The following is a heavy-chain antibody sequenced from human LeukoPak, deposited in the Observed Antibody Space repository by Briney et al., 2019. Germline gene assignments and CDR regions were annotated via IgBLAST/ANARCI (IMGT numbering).Heavy chain of an antibody. J-gene: IGHJ3*01. Sequence: PSETLSLTCAVSGYSITRGYYWGGIRPPPGRGREWSGSIYYSGPTYFNPSLTSRVSTSRDPSTNQFSPILRYITAAHPAKYYRARRLVVVQSDMRNGDALDVWGEGTMLTVSS. CDR3: ARRLVVVQSDMRNGDALDV. V-gene: IGHV4-38-2*01. CDR1: GYSITRGYY. D-gene: IGHD2-2*01. CDR2: IYYSGPT.